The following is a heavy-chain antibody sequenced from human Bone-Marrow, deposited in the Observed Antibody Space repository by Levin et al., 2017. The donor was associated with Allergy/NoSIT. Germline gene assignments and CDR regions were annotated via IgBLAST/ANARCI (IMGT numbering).Heavy chain of an antibody. CDR1: GFTFRTYW. J-gene: IGHJ4*02. V-gene: IGHV3-7*03. Sequence: GGSLRLSCEASGFTFRTYWMSWVRQAPGKGPEWVASIRGDESEKYYADSVKGRFTVSRDNSKNSLYLQMNSLRAEDTAVYYCARQMPLRAHYSFGSDDFDFWGQGTLVTVSS. CDR3: ARQMPLRAHYSFGSDDFDF. D-gene: IGHD3-3*01. CDR2: IRGDESEK.